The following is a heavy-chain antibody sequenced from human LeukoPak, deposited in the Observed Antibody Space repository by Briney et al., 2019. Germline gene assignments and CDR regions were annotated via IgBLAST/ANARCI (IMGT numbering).Heavy chain of an antibody. J-gene: IGHJ4*02. CDR2: NYSGGST. Sequence: GGSLRLSCAASGFTFSSYAMSWVRQAPGKGLEWVSVNYSGGSTYYADSVKGRFTISRDNSKNTLYLQMNSLRAEDTAVYYCARERSSSWYGGADYWGQGTLVTVSS. CDR3: ARERSSSWYGGADY. V-gene: IGHV3-23*03. D-gene: IGHD6-13*01. CDR1: GFTFSSYA.